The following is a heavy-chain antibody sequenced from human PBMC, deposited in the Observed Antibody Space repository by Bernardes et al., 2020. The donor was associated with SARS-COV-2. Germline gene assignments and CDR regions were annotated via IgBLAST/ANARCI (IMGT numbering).Heavy chain of an antibody. J-gene: IGHJ4*02. D-gene: IGHD3-3*01. CDR3: AKMGLAPGSTIGGEWLRFDY. CDR1: GFTLISKT. V-gene: IGHV3-23*01. CDR2: ITGSGHNT. Sequence: GGSLRLSCAASGFTLISKTMSWVRQAPGRGLEWVSSITGSGHNTYSADSVKGRFTISRDISKNTLYLQMGSLRPEDTAVYYCAKMGLAPGSTIGGEWLRFDYWGQGAQVTVSS.